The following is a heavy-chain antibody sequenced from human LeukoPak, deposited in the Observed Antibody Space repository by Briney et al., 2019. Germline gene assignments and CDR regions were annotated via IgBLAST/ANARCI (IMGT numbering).Heavy chain of an antibody. CDR2: IIPMFGTA. J-gene: IGHJ3*01. Sequence: SVKVSCKASGGTFSSYAISWVRQAPGQGLEWMGGIIPMFGTADYAQKFQGRVTITADESTSTAYMELSSLRSEDTAAYYCARAGRDSSGYYDDAFDLWGQGTMVTVSS. CDR1: GGTFSSYA. CDR3: ARAGRDSSGYYDDAFDL. V-gene: IGHV1-69*13. D-gene: IGHD3-22*01.